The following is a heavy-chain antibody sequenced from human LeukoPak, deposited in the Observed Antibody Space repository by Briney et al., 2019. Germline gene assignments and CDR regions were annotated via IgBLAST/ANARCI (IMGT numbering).Heavy chain of an antibody. CDR3: AGGRWHPSVRVDY. Sequence: SETLSLTCTVSGGSISSSNYYWAWIRQPPGKGLEWIGEINHSGSTNYNPSLKSRVTISVDTSKNQFSLKLNSVTAADTAVFYCAGGRWHPSVRVDYWGQGTLVTVSS. J-gene: IGHJ4*02. CDR1: GGSISSSNYY. V-gene: IGHV4-39*07. CDR2: INHSGST. D-gene: IGHD6-13*01.